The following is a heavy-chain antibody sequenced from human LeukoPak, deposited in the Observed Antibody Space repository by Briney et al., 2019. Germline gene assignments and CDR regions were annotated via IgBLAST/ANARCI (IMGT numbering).Heavy chain of an antibody. CDR3: AKAQLRVTTGIDY. D-gene: IGHD4-17*01. Sequence: GGSLRLSCAASGFTFSSYAMTWVRQAPGKGLEWVSGISSGGGNTNYADSVKGRFTISRDNSKNTLYLQMNSLRVDDTAVYYCAKAQLRVTTGIDYWGQGTLVPSPQ. V-gene: IGHV3-23*01. J-gene: IGHJ4*02. CDR2: ISSGGGNT. CDR1: GFTFSSYA.